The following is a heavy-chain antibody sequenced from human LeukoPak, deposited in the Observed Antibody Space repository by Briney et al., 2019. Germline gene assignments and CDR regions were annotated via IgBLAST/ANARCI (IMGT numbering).Heavy chain of an antibody. CDR1: DGSFSGYY. V-gene: IGHV4-34*01. Sequence: PSETLSLTCAVYDGSFSGYYCSWIRQPPGKGLEWIGEINHSGSANYNPSLRSRVTISVDTSKNQFSLKLSSVTAADTAVYYCARDSGTTGEVKFDPWGQGTLVTVSS. CDR2: INHSGSA. CDR3: ARDSGTTGEVKFDP. J-gene: IGHJ5*02. D-gene: IGHD3-10*01.